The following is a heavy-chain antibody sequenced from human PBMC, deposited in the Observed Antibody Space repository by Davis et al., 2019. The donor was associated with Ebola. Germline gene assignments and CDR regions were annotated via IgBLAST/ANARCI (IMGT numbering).Heavy chain of an antibody. D-gene: IGHD3-9*01. V-gene: IGHV1-8*01. CDR1: GYTFTSYD. Sequence: ASVKVSCKASGYTFTSYDINWVRQATGQGLEWMGWMNPNSGNTGYAQKFQGRVTMTRNTSISTAYMELSSLRSEDTAVYYCARGGPVLRYFDWLSPGGMDVWGQGTTVTVSS. J-gene: IGHJ6*02. CDR3: ARGGPVLRYFDWLSPGGMDV. CDR2: MNPNSGNT.